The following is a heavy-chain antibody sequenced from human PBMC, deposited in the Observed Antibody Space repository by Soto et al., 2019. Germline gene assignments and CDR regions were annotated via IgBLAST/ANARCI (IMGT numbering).Heavy chain of an antibody. D-gene: IGHD6-13*01. V-gene: IGHV3-74*01. CDR2: INSDGSST. Sequence: GGSVTLSGAACGFTFRSYWMQWVRQAPGKGLVWVSRINSDGSSTSYADSVKGRFTISRDNAKNTLYLQMNSLRAEDTAVYYCARGPFYGSSWGQGTLVTVSS. J-gene: IGHJ4*02. CDR1: GFTFRSYW. CDR3: ARGPFYGSS.